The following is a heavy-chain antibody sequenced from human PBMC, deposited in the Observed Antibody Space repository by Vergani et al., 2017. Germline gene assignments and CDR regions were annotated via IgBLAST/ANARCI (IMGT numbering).Heavy chain of an antibody. CDR3: AYSYCSSTSCSRGGYYYYGMDV. D-gene: IGHD2-2*01. CDR1: GYTFTSYG. Sequence: QVQLVQSGAEVTKPGASVKVSCKASGYTFTSYGISWVRQAPGQGLEWMGWISAYNGNTNYAQKLQGRVTMTTDTSTSTAYMELRSLRSDDTAVYYCAYSYCSSTSCSRGGYYYYGMDVWGQGTTVTVSS. J-gene: IGHJ6*02. CDR2: ISAYNGNT. V-gene: IGHV1-18*01.